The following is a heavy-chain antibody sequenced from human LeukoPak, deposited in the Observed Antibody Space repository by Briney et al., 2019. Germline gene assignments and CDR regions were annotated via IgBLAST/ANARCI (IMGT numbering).Heavy chain of an antibody. Sequence: PGGSLRLSCAASGFTFSSYEMNWVRQAPGKGLEYVSAISSNGGSTYYANAVKGRFTISRDNSKNTLFLQMGSLRAEDMAVYYCAREGTAMVTKLDYWGQGTLVTVSS. D-gene: IGHD5-18*01. CDR2: ISSNGGST. J-gene: IGHJ4*02. CDR1: GFTFSSYE. V-gene: IGHV3-64*01. CDR3: AREGTAMVTKLDY.